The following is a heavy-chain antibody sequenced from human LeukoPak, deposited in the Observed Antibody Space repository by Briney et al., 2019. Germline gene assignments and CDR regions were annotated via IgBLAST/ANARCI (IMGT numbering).Heavy chain of an antibody. D-gene: IGHD5-12*01. Sequence: PGGSLTLSCTVSGFTVSSSYMTWVRHPPGKGLEWVSLIYVGGRTYNAHAVTGRFTISRHNSDNTLYLEMNSPGPDDADVYYCARVGVGIVAGNYFDYWGQGTLVTVSS. J-gene: IGHJ4*02. CDR1: GFTVSSSY. CDR3: ARVGVGIVAGNYFDY. CDR2: IYVGGRT. V-gene: IGHV3-53*01.